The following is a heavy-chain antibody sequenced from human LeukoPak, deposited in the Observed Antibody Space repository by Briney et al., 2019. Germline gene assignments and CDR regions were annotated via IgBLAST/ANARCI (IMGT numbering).Heavy chain of an antibody. D-gene: IGHD6-19*01. J-gene: IGHJ3*02. V-gene: IGHV3-30*04. Sequence: PGGSLRLSCAASGFTFSSYAMHWVRQAPGKGLEWVAVISYDGSNKYYADSVKGRFTISRDNSKNTLYPQMNSLRAEDTAVYYCARDEIKQWLPRARTFDIWGQGTMVTVSS. CDR2: ISYDGSNK. CDR3: ARDEIKQWLPRARTFDI. CDR1: GFTFSSYA.